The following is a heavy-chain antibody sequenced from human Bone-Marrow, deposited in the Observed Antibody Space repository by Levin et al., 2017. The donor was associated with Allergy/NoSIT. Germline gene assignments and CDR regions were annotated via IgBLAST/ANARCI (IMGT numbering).Heavy chain of an antibody. CDR2: ISYSGST. CDR3: ARSLRRENFDC. D-gene: IGHD5-24*01. Sequence: PSETLSLTCTVSGDSLSSYYWSWIRQPPGKRLEWIAYISYSGSTNYNPSLKSRVTLSVDTSTNHFPLNLTPGTAADTAVYYCARSLRRENFDCWGQGILVTVSS. CDR1: GDSLSSYY. J-gene: IGHJ4*02. V-gene: IGHV4-59*01.